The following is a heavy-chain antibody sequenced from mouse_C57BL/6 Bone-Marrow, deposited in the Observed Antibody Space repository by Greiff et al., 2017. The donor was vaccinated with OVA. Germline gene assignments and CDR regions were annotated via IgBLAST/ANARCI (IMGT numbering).Heavy chain of an antibody. J-gene: IGHJ3*01. D-gene: IGHD2-2*01. V-gene: IGHV6-6*01. CDR2: IRNKANNHAT. CDR3: TPRMVTPFAY. CDR1: GFTFSDAW. Sequence: EVQLQQSGGGLVQPGGSMKLSCAASGFTFSDAWMDWVRQSPEKGLEWVAEIRNKANNHATYYAESVKGRFTISRDDSKSSVYLQMNSLRAEDTGIYYCTPRMVTPFAYWGQGTLVTVSA.